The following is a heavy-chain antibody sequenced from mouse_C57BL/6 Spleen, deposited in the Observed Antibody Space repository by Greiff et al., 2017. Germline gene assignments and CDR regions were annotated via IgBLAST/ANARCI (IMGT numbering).Heavy chain of an antibody. CDR2: IDPSDSYT. J-gene: IGHJ2*01. Sequence: QVQLQQPGAELVMPGASVKLSCKASGYTFTSYWMHWVKQRPGQGLEWIGEIDPSDSYTNYNQKFKGKSTLTVDKSSSTAYMQLSSLTSEDSAVYYCARSGSTTVVADFDYWGQGTTLTVSS. CDR1: GYTFTSYW. CDR3: ARSGSTTVVADFDY. D-gene: IGHD1-1*01. V-gene: IGHV1-69*01.